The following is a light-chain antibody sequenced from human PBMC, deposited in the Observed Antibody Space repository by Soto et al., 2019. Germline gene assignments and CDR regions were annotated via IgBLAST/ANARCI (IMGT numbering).Light chain of an antibody. V-gene: IGLV2-23*01. Sequence: QSALTQPASGSGSPGQSITISFTGTSSDVGSYNLVSWYQQHPGKAPKLRIYEGSKRPSGVSNRFSGSKSGNTASLTISGLQAEDEADYYCCSYAGSSTVVFGGGTKLTVL. J-gene: IGLJ2*01. CDR3: CSYAGSSTVV. CDR2: EGS. CDR1: SSDVGSYNL.